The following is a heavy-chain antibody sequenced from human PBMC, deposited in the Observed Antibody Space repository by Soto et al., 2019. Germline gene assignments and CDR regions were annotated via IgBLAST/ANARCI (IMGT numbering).Heavy chain of an antibody. J-gene: IGHJ6*02. CDR3: ASSYSNYALIDYYYYGMDV. Sequence: QVQLVQSGAEVKKPGASVKVSCKASGYTFTSYAMHWVRQAPGQRLEWMGWINAGNGNTKYSKKFQGRVTITRDTSASTAYMELSSLRSEDTAVYYCASSYSNYALIDYYYYGMDVWGQWTTVTVSS. D-gene: IGHD4-4*01. CDR1: GYTFTSYA. CDR2: INAGNGNT. V-gene: IGHV1-3*01.